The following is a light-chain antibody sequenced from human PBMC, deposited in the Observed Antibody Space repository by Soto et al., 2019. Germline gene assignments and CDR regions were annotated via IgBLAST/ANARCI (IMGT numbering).Light chain of an antibody. CDR3: QQYNNWPLT. J-gene: IGKJ3*01. V-gene: IGKV3-15*01. CDR2: SAS. Sequence: EIVLTQSPATLSMSPGERAALSCRASQSVGIHLAWYQQKPGQAPRLLLYSASTRAAGIPPRFSASGSGTEFTPTISSLQSEDFAVYYCQQYNNWPLTFGPGTRVDIK. CDR1: QSVGIH.